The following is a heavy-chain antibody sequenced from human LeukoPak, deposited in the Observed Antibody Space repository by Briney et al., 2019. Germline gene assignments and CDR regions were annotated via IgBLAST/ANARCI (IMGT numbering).Heavy chain of an antibody. CDR2: ISSSGSTI. CDR3: ARVKRSYDSSGYADDAFDI. V-gene: IGHV3-48*03. CDR1: GFTFSSYE. J-gene: IGHJ3*02. D-gene: IGHD3-22*01. Sequence: PGGSLRLSCAASGFTFSSYEMNWVRQAPGKGLEWVSYISSSGSTIYYADSVKGQFTISRDNAKNSLYLQMNSLRAQDTAVYYCARVKRSYDSSGYADDAFDIWGQGTMVTVSS.